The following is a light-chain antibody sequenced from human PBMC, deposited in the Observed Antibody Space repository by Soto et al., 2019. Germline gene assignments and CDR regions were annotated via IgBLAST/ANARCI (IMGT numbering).Light chain of an antibody. J-gene: IGKJ2*01. V-gene: IGKV1-39*01. CDR1: QGISTY. CDR2: DAS. CDR3: QQSYRTPYT. Sequence: DIQMTQSPSSLSASVGDRVTITCRASQGISTYLVWYQQRQGRAPKLLIYDASSLLNGVPSRFSGSGSGTHFTLTISSLQPEDFATYYCQQSYRTPYTFGQGTKLETK.